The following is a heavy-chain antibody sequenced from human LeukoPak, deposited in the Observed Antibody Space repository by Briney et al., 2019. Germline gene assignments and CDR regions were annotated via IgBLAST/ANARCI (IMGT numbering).Heavy chain of an antibody. Sequence: ASVKVSCKASGYTFTGYFMHWLRQAPGQGLEWMGWINPNNGGTNYAQRFQGRVTMTRDTSISTAYMELSRLKFDDSAVYYYASGPSLGTTHPYFDYWGQGTLVTVSS. V-gene: IGHV1-2*02. CDR3: ASGPSLGTTHPYFDY. CDR2: INPNNGGT. J-gene: IGHJ4*02. CDR1: GYTFTGYF. D-gene: IGHD2-15*01.